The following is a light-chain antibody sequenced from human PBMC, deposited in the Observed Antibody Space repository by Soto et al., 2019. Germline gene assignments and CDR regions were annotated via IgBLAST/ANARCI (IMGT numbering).Light chain of an antibody. CDR3: NSFTTSGNYV. Sequence: QSALTQPASVSGSPGQSIAISCTGTSSDVGAYNYVSWYQQYPGKAPKLMIFDVSYRPSGVSNRFSGSKSGNTASLTISGLQTEDEADYDCNSFTTSGNYVFGTGTKLTVL. V-gene: IGLV2-14*01. CDR2: DVS. CDR1: SSDVGAYNY. J-gene: IGLJ1*01.